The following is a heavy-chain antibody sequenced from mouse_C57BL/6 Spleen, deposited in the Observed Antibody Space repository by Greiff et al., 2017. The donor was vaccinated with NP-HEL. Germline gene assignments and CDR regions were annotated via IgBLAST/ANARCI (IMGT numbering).Heavy chain of an antibody. V-gene: IGHV1-81*01. CDR1: GYTFTSYG. J-gene: IGHJ2*01. CDR2: IYPRSGNT. Sequence: VQLVESGAELARPGASVKLSCKASGYTFTSYGISWVKQRTGQGLEWIGEIYPRSGNTYYNEKFKGKATLTADKSSSTAYMELRSLTSEDAAVYFCARRTPQDYFDYWGKGTTLTVSS. D-gene: IGHD2-14*01. CDR3: ARRTPQDYFDY.